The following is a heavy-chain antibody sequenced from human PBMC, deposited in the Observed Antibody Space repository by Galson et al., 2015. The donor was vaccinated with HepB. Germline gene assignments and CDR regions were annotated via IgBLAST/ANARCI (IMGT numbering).Heavy chain of an antibody. CDR1: GFTFGSYS. V-gene: IGHV3-48*01. Sequence: SLRLSCAASGFTFGSYSMNWVRQAPGKGLEWVSYISSISSTIYYADSVKGRFTISRDNAKNSLYLQMNSLRAEDTAVYYCARPYCSSTSCYRGAGLWFDPWGQGTLVTVSS. D-gene: IGHD2-2*01. J-gene: IGHJ5*02. CDR3: ARPYCSSTSCYRGAGLWFDP. CDR2: ISSISSTI.